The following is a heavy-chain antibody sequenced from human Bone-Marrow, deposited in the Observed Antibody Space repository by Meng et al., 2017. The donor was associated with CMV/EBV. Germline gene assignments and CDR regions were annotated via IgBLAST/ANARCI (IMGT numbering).Heavy chain of an antibody. V-gene: IGHV1-2*02. CDR3: ARVTDPATRSYYYYYGMDD. D-gene: IGHD6-6*01. Sequence: ASVKVSCKASGYTFTGYYMHWVRQAPGQGLEWMGWINPNSGGTNYAQKFQGRVTMTRDTSISTAYMELSRLRSDDSAVDYCARVTDPATRSYYYYYGMDDWGQGTMVTVSS. CDR2: INPNSGGT. J-gene: IGHJ6*02. CDR1: GYTFTGYY.